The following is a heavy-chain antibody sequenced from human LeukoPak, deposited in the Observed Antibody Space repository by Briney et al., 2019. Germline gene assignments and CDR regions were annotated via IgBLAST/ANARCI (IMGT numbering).Heavy chain of an antibody. Sequence: GASVKVSCKASGYTFTDYYIHWVRQAPGQGLEWMGWIDPNSGDTNYAQKFQGRVTMTRDTSISTAYVELSRLRSDDTAVYYCARNYYDVLTGYSIDYWGQGTLVTVSS. CDR3: ARNYYDVLTGYSIDY. J-gene: IGHJ4*02. CDR1: GYTFTDYY. V-gene: IGHV1-2*02. D-gene: IGHD3-9*01. CDR2: IDPNSGDT.